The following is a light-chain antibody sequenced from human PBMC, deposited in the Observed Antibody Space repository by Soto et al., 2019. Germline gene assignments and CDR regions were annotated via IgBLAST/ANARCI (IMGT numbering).Light chain of an antibody. Sequence: QAVVTQPPSASESPGQSVTISCTGTSSDVGTFNYVSWYQQHPDKAPKLMIYEVSKRPSGVPDRFSGSKSGNTASLTVSGLQAEDEADYYCSSYAGSNKLVFGGGTKVTVL. V-gene: IGLV2-8*01. CDR2: EVS. CDR1: SSDVGTFNY. J-gene: IGLJ3*02. CDR3: SSYAGSNKLV.